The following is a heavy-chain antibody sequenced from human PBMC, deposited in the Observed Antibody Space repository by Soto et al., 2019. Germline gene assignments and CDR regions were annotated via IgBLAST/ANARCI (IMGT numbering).Heavy chain of an antibody. D-gene: IGHD6-13*01. J-gene: IGHJ6*02. CDR3: ARVGSSWPYGMDV. CDR2: IYSGGST. Sequence: PGGSLRLSCAASGFTVSSNYMSWVRQAPGKGLEWVSVIYSGGSTYYADSVKGRFTISRDNSKNTLYLQMNSLRAEDTAVYYCARVGSSWPYGMDVWGQGTTVTVSS. CDR1: GFTVSSNY. V-gene: IGHV3-53*01.